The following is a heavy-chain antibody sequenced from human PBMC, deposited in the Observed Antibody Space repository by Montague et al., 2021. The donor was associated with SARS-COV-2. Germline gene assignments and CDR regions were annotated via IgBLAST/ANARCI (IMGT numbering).Heavy chain of an antibody. V-gene: IGHV4-61*09. CDR2: ISTSGSS. J-gene: IGHJ6*03. Sequence: TLSLTCSVSGASISSANDYWTWIRQPAGKGLEWIGHISTSGSSSYNPSLKSRVTIILDTSKQQFSLELTSVTAADTAVYYCARDRRGMAMAGRAYYYYYIDVWGQGTTVTVSS. D-gene: IGHD6-19*01. CDR1: GASISSANDY. CDR3: ARDRRGMAMAGRAYYYYYIDV.